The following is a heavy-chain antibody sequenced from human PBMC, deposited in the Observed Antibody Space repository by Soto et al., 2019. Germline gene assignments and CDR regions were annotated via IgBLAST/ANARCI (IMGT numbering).Heavy chain of an antibody. Sequence: LTCTVSGGSIGSYYWSWIRQPPGKGLEWIGYIYESGSTNSNPSLQSRVTISVDTSKNQFYLNLSPVTAADTATYYCARARITLVREIIKYNMDIWGQGTTVTVSS. CDR3: ARARITLVREIIKYNMDI. D-gene: IGHD3-10*01. CDR1: GGSIGSYY. CDR2: IYESGST. V-gene: IGHV4-59*01. J-gene: IGHJ6*02.